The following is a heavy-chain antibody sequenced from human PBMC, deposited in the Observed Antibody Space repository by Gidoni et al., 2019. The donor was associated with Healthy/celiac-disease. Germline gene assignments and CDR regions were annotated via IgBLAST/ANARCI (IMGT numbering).Heavy chain of an antibody. J-gene: IGHJ3*02. V-gene: IGHV3-9*01. Sequence: EVQLVESGGGLVQPGRSLRLSCAASGFPFDDSAMHWFRQAPGKGLEWVSGISWNSGSIGYADSVKGRFTISRDNAKNSLYLQMNSLRAEDTALYYCAKEVDSSGYYHVGFDIWGQGTMVTVSS. D-gene: IGHD3-22*01. CDR1: GFPFDDSA. CDR2: ISWNSGSI. CDR3: AKEVDSSGYYHVGFDI.